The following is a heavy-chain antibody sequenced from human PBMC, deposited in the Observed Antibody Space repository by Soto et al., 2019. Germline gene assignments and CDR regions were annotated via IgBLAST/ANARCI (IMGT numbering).Heavy chain of an antibody. CDR2: IYYSGST. V-gene: IGHV4-31*03. Sequence: TLSLTCTVAGGSISSGGYDWSWIRQHPGKGLEWIGYIYYSGSTYYNPSLKSRVTISVDTSKNQFSLKLSSVTAADTAVYYCARRADFWSGYYTDYYYGMDVWGQGTTVTVS. CDR3: ARRADFWSGYYTDYYYGMDV. CDR1: GGSISSGGYD. D-gene: IGHD3-3*01. J-gene: IGHJ6*02.